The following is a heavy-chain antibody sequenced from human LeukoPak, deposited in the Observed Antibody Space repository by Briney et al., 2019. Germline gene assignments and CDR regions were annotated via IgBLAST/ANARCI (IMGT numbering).Heavy chain of an antibody. J-gene: IGHJ4*02. D-gene: IGHD5-18*01. CDR1: GGSISSYY. Sequence: SETLSLTWTVSGGSISSYYWSWIRQPPGKGLEWIGYIYYSGSTNYNPSLKSRVTISVDTSKNQFSLKLSSVTAADTAVYYCARATLYSYGLDYFDYWGQGTLVTVSS. V-gene: IGHV4-59*01. CDR3: ARATLYSYGLDYFDY. CDR2: IYYSGST.